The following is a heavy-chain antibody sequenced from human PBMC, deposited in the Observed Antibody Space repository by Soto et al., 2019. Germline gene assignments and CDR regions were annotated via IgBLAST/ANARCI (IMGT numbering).Heavy chain of an antibody. CDR3: ASHLLQLAPGEY. D-gene: IGHD6-13*01. V-gene: IGHV1-69*02. Sequence: QVQLVQSGAEVKKPGSPVKVSCKASGGTFSSYTISWVRQAPGQGLEWMGRIIPILGIANYAQKFQGRVTITADKSTSTAYMELSSLRSDDTAVYYCASHLLQLAPGEYWGQGTLVTVSS. CDR2: IIPILGIA. J-gene: IGHJ4*02. CDR1: GGTFSSYT.